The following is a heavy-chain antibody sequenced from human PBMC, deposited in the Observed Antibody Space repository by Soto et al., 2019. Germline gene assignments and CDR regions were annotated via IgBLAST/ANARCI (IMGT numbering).Heavy chain of an antibody. CDR1: GCTFTSYA. CDR3: ARDLRSSGRVGFDP. D-gene: IGHD6-25*01. V-gene: IGHV1-3*01. CDR2: INAGNGNT. J-gene: IGHJ5*02. Sequence: GASVKVSCKASGCTFTSYAMHWVRQAPGQRLEWMGWINAGNGNTKYSQKFQGRVTITRDTSASTAYMELSSLRSEDTAVYYCARDLRSSGRVGFDPWGQETLVTVSS.